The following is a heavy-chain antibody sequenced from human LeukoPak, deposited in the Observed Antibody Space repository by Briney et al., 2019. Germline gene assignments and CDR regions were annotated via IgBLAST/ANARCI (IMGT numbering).Heavy chain of an antibody. J-gene: IGHJ4*02. CDR3: ARAGGYSYGYDY. CDR2: VSSNGGST. CDR1: GFTFSSYA. V-gene: IGHV3-64*01. D-gene: IGHD5-18*01. Sequence: GGSLRLSCAASGFTFSSYAMHWVRQAPGKGLEYVSAVSSNGGSTYYANSVKGRFTISRDNSKNTLYLQMGSLRAEDMAVYYCARAGGYSYGYDYWGQGTLVTVPS.